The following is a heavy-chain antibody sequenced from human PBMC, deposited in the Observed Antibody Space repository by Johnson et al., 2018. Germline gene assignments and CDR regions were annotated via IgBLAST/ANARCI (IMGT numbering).Heavy chain of an antibody. D-gene: IGHD2-15*01. CDR2: ISSSSSYI. CDR1: GFTFSSYS. CDR3: ARRVAQQSYYYYYDRDV. Sequence: EVQLVETGGGLVKPGGSLRLSCAASGFTFSSYSMNWVRQAPGKGLEWVSSISSSSSYIYYADSVKGRFTISRDHAKNSLYLQRKSLRAEDTAGYYCARRVAQQSYYYYYDRDVWGKGTTVTVSS. V-gene: IGHV3-21*03. J-gene: IGHJ6*03.